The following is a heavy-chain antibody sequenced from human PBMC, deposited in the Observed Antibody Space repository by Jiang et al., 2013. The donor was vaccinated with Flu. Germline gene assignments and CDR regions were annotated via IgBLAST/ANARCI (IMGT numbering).Heavy chain of an antibody. Sequence: QLLESGGGLVQAWGVPETLLCQPLDSPFSSYAMSWVRQAPGKGLEWVSAISGSGGSTYYADSVEGRFTISRDNSKNTLYLQMNSLRAEDTAVYYCAKVLPNSSGYTKGPYYFDYWGQGTLVTVSS. J-gene: IGHJ4*02. CDR2: ISGSGGST. V-gene: IGHV3-23*01. CDR3: AKVLPNSSGYTKGPYYFDY. D-gene: IGHD3-22*01. CDR1: DSPFSSYA.